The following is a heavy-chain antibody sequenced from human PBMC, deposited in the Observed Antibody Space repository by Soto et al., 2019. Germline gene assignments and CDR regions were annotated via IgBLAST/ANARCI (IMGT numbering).Heavy chain of an antibody. V-gene: IGHV5-10-1*01. Sequence: PGESLKISCKGSGYSFTSYWISWVRQMPGKGLEWMGRIDPSDSYTNYSPSFQGHVTISADKSISTAYLQWSSLKASDTAMYYCARNEYSSSSLYYYYGMDVWGQGTTVTVS. J-gene: IGHJ6*02. CDR3: ARNEYSSSSLYYYYGMDV. CDR1: GYSFTSYW. D-gene: IGHD6-6*01. CDR2: IDPSDSYT.